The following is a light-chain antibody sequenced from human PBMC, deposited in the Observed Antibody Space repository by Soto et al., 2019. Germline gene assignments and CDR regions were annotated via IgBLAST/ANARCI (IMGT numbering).Light chain of an antibody. J-gene: IGLJ2*01. CDR1: SSDVGGYNY. CDR3: SSYTSSSSLVV. CDR2: EVS. V-gene: IGLV2-14*01. Sequence: QSALTQPASVSGSPGQSITISCTGTSSDVGGYNYVSWYQHHPGKAPKLMIYEVSNRPSGVSNRFSGSKSGNTASLTISGRQAEDEADYSCSSYTSSSSLVVFGGGTKLTVL.